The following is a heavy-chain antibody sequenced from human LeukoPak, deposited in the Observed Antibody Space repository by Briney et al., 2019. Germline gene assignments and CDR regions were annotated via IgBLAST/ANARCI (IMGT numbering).Heavy chain of an antibody. D-gene: IGHD2-2*01. CDR2: INPNSGDT. CDR1: GYTFTGYH. CDR3: ARDYCSSTSCLFDY. J-gene: IGHJ4*02. V-gene: IGHV1-2*06. Sequence: ASVKVSCKTSGYTFTGYHMHGVRQAPGQGLEWMGRINPNSGDTNYAKKFQGRVTMTRDTSISKAYMELSRLTSDDTAMYYCARDYCSSTSCLFDYWGQGTLVTVFS.